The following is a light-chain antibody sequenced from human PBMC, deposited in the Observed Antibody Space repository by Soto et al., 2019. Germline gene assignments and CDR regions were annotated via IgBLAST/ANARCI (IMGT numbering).Light chain of an antibody. Sequence: QSALTQPASVSGSPGQSITISCTGTSSDVGGYNFVSWYQQHPGKVPKLMIYEVSNRPSGVSNRFSGSKSGNTASLTISGLQAEDEADYFCSSHAPRHTLWVFGTGTKLTVL. CDR2: EVS. V-gene: IGLV2-14*01. J-gene: IGLJ1*01. CDR1: SSDVGGYNF. CDR3: SSHAPRHTLWV.